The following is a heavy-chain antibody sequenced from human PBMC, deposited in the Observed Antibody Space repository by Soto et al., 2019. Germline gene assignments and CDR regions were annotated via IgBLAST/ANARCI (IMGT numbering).Heavy chain of an antibody. D-gene: IGHD3-9*01. CDR3: AILVRYPRKHWFDP. Sequence: QVQLQESGPGLVKPSQTLSLTCTVSGGSISNGDYYWSWIRQPPGKGLEWIGYIYYRGIPDYNPSLKSRVTISLDTSKNHLSLKLSSVTAADTAVYYCAILVRYPRKHWFDPWGQGTLVTVSS. V-gene: IGHV4-30-4*01. J-gene: IGHJ5*02. CDR1: GGSISNGDYY. CDR2: IYYRGIP.